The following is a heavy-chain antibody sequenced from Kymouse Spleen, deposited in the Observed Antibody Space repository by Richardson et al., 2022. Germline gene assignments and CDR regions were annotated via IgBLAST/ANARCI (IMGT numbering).Heavy chain of an antibody. CDR1: GFTFSSYG. CDR3: ARVLLWFGELFPNYYYYGMDV. CDR2: IWYDGSNK. J-gene: IGHJ6*02. D-gene: IGHD3-10*01. V-gene: IGHV3-33*01. Sequence: QVQLVESGGGVVQPGRSLRLSCAASGFTFSSYGMHWVRQAPGKGLEWVAVIWYDGSNKYYADSVKGRFTISRDNSKNTLYLQMNSLRAEDTAVYYCARVLLWFGELFPNYYYYGMDVWGQGTTVTVSS.